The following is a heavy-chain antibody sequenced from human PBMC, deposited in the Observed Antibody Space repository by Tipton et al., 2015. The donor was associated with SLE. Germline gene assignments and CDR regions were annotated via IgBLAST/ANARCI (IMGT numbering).Heavy chain of an antibody. CDR2: IYTSGST. CDR3: ARGEGYSSSCLDY. CDR1: GGSISSYY. V-gene: IGHV4-59*01. Sequence: TLSLTCTVSGGSISSYYWSWIRQPPGKGLEWIGYIYTSGSTNYNPSLRSRVTISIDTSKNQFSLNLSSVTAADTAVYYCARGEGYSSSCLDYWGQGTLVTVSS. J-gene: IGHJ4*02. D-gene: IGHD6-13*01.